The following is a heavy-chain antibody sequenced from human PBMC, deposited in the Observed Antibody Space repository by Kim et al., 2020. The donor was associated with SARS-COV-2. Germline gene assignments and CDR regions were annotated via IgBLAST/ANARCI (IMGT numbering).Heavy chain of an antibody. J-gene: IGHJ6*02. D-gene: IGHD6-19*01. CDR2: INPNSGGT. CDR3: ARGITVAGDGRYYYYGMDV. V-gene: IGHV1-2*02. Sequence: ASVKVSCKASGYTFTGYYMHWVRQAPGQGLEWMGWINPNSGGTNYAQKFQGRVTMTRDTSISTAYMELSRLRSDDTAVYYCARGITVAGDGRYYYYGMDVWGQGTTVTVSS. CDR1: GYTFTGYY.